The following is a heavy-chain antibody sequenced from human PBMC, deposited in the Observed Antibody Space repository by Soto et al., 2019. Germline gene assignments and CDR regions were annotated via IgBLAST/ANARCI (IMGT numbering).Heavy chain of an antibody. V-gene: IGHV1-69*02. D-gene: IGHD3-10*01. J-gene: IGHJ4*02. CDR2: INPILSMS. Sequence: QVQLVQSGAEVKRPGSSVKVSCKASGDTFTFYSIHWVRQAPGLGLEWMGRINPILSMSNYAQRFQGRVTMTADKCTSTAYMALSSLRSEDTAIYYCASSYGSGYRAFDYWGQGALVTVSS. CDR3: ASSYGSGYRAFDY. CDR1: GDTFTFYS.